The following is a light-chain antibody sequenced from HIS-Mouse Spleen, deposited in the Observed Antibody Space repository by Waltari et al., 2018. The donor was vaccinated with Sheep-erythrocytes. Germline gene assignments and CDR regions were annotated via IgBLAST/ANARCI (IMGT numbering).Light chain of an antibody. CDR2: EVS. CDR1: SSDVGRYNL. J-gene: IGLJ2*01. V-gene: IGLV2-18*02. CDR3: SSYTSSSTLV. Sequence: QSALTQPPSVSGSPGQSVTISCTGTSSDVGRYNLFSWYQQPPGTAPKLMIYEVSNRPSGVPDRFSGSKSGNTASLTISGLQAEDEADYYCSSYTSSSTLVFGGGTKLTVL.